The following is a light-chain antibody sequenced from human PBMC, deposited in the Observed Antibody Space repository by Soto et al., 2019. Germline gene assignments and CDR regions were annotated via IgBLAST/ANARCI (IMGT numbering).Light chain of an antibody. J-gene: IGKJ5*01. Sequence: DIVMTQSPDSLAVSLGERATINCKSSQSVLYSSNNKNYLAWYQQKPGQPPKLLVYWGSTRGSGVPDRFSGSGYGTDFNLTISSLQAEDVAVYYCQQYYSSHTFGQGTRLEI. CDR3: QQYYSSHT. CDR2: WGS. V-gene: IGKV4-1*01. CDR1: QSVLYSSNNKNY.